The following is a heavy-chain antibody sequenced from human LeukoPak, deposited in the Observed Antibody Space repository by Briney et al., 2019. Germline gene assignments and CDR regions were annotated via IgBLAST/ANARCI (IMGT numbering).Heavy chain of an antibody. V-gene: IGHV3-7*03. J-gene: IGHJ4*02. CDR1: GLTLICYW. CDR2: INQEESEK. CDR3: ARAPRWGDYDSSGYSYYFDY. Sequence: GGALRPSLAASGLTLICYWRSWVGRPPGRGRDGLANINQEESEKYYVDSVKGRFTISRDNAKNSLYLQMNSLGAEDTAVYYCARAPRWGDYDSSGYSYYFDYWGQGTLVTVSS. D-gene: IGHD3-22*01.